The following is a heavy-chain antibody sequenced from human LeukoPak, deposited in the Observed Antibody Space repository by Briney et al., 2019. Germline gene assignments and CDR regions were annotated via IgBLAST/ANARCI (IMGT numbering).Heavy chain of an antibody. V-gene: IGHV3-21*01. J-gene: IGHJ5*02. CDR3: ARDPAWAIFGVAA. CDR1: GFTFSSYS. Sequence: PGGSLRLSCAASGFTFSSYSMNWVRQAPGKELEWVSSISSSSSYIYYADSVKGRFTISRDNAKNSLYLQMNSLRAEDTAVYYCARDPAWAIFGVAAWGQGTLVTVSS. D-gene: IGHD3-3*01. CDR2: ISSSSSYI.